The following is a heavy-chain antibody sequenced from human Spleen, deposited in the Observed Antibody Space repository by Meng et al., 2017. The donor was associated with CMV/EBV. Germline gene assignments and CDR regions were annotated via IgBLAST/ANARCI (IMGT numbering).Heavy chain of an antibody. CDR1: GFTFSDYY. CDR2: ISSSSSYT. CDR3: ARMDIVVVPAANAY. V-gene: IGHV3-11*05. Sequence: QVQVVESGGGVVKPGGXLRLPSPASGFTFSDYYMSWIRQAPGKGLEWVSYISSSSSYTNYADSVKGRFTISRDNAKNSLYLQMNSLRAEDTAVYYCARMDIVVVPAANAYWGQGTQVIVSS. J-gene: IGHJ4*02. D-gene: IGHD2-2*03.